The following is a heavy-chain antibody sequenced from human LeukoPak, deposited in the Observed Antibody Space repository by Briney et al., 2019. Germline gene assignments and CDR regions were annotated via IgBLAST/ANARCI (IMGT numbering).Heavy chain of an antibody. J-gene: IGHJ4*02. Sequence: PGGSLRLSCEASGFTFSDYSLHWVRQAPDKGLEGVAAISHDGTTTYYADSVQGRFTISRDNSKNTLYLQMDSPRDEDTAVYYCVSRFDYWGQGTLVTVSS. CDR1: GFTFSDYS. CDR3: VSRFDY. CDR2: ISHDGTTT. V-gene: IGHV3-30*03.